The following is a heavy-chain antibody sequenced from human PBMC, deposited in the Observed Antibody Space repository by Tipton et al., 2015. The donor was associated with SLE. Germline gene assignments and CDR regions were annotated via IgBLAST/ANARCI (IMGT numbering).Heavy chain of an antibody. D-gene: IGHD4-23*01. Sequence: TLSLTCTVSGGSISSGSYYWSWIRQPAGKGLEWIGRIYTSGSTNYNPSPKSRVTISVDTSKNQFSLKLSSVTAADTAVYYCARNARDYGGNSGGFDYWGQGTLVTVSS. V-gene: IGHV4-61*02. CDR2: IYTSGST. CDR1: GGSISSGSYY. J-gene: IGHJ4*02. CDR3: ARNARDYGGNSGGFDY.